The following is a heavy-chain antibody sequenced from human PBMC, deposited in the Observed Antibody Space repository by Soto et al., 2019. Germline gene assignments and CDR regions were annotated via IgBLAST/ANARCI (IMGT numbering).Heavy chain of an antibody. Sequence: QVQLVQSGAEVKKPGSSVKVSCKASGGTFSSHAISWVRQAPGQGLEWMGGIIPIFGTANYAQKFRGRVTITADESTSTAYMELSSLRSEDTAVYYCFTVLVDAAATHGAYYYYGMDVWGQGTTVTVSS. CDR2: IIPIFGTA. CDR3: FTVLVDAAATHGAYYYYGMDV. CDR1: GGTFSSHA. D-gene: IGHD6-13*01. V-gene: IGHV1-69*01. J-gene: IGHJ6*02.